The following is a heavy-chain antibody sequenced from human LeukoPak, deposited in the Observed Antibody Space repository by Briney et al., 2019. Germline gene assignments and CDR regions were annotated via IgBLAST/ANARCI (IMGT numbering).Heavy chain of an antibody. Sequence: RASVKVSCKASGYTFTGYYMHWVRQAPGQGLEWMGGIIPIFGTANYAQKFQGRVTITADKSTSTAYMELSSLRSEDTAVYYCARLGYCSGGSCAGLGYWGQGTLVTVSS. J-gene: IGHJ4*02. CDR3: ARLGYCSGGSCAGLGY. D-gene: IGHD2-15*01. V-gene: IGHV1-69*06. CDR2: IIPIFGTA. CDR1: GYTFTGYY.